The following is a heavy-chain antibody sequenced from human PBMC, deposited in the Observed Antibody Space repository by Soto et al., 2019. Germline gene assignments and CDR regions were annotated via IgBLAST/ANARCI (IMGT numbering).Heavy chain of an antibody. J-gene: IGHJ5*02. CDR3: ATDPNVLLWFGDPPP. CDR2: SDPEDGET. D-gene: IGHD3-10*01. V-gene: IGHV1-24*01. Sequence: ASVKVSCKVSGYTLTELSMHWVRQAPGKGLEWMGGSDPEDGETIYAQKFQGRVTMTEDTSTDTAYMELSSLRSEDTAVYYCATDPNVLLWFGDPPPWGQGTLVTVSS. CDR1: GYTLTELS.